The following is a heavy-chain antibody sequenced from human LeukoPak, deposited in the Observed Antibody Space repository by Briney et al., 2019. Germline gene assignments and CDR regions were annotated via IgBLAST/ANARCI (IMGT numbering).Heavy chain of an antibody. V-gene: IGHV3-30*02. CDR1: GFTFSSYG. D-gene: IGHD3-9*01. CDR2: IRYDGSNK. J-gene: IGHJ4*02. CDR3: AKDMASILTGSFDY. Sequence: GGSLRLSCAASGFTFSSYGMHWVRQAPGKGLEWVAFIRYDGSNKYYADSVKGRFTISRDNAKNSLYLQMNSLRAEDTALYYCAKDMASILTGSFDYWGQGTLVTVSS.